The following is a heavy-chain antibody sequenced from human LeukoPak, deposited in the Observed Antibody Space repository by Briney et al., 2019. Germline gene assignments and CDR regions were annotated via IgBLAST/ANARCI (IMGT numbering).Heavy chain of an antibody. CDR3: ARDSDIVVVVAAPGDY. D-gene: IGHD2-15*01. V-gene: IGHV1-2*06. CDR1: GDTFTGYY. Sequence: ASVKVSCKASGDTFTGYYMHWLRQAPGQGLEWMGRINPNSGGTNYAQKFQGRVTMTRDTSISTAYMELSRLRSDDTAVYYCARDSDIVVVVAAPGDYWGQGTLVTVSS. CDR2: INPNSGGT. J-gene: IGHJ4*02.